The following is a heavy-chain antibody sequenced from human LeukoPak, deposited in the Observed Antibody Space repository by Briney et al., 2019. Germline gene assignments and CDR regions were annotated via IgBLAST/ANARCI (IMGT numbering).Heavy chain of an antibody. J-gene: IGHJ4*02. CDR1: GGTFSSYA. CDR2: IIPIFGTA. V-gene: IGHV1-69*05. Sequence: SVKVSCKASGGTFSSYAISWVRQAPGQGLEWMGRIIPIFGTANYAQKFQGRVTITTDEYTSTAYTELTSQRSEDTAVYYCARENYYGSGRPPFDYWGQGTLVTVSS. D-gene: IGHD3-10*01. CDR3: ARENYYGSGRPPFDY.